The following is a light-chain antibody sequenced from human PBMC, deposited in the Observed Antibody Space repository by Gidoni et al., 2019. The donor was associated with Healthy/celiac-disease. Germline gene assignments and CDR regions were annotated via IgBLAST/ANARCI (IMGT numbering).Light chain of an antibody. Sequence: SSELTQDPAVSVALGQTVRITCQGDSLRSYYASWYQQKPGQAPVLVIYGKNNRPSGIPDRISGSSSGNTASLTITGTQAEDEADYYCNSRDSSGNHLVFGGGTKLT. V-gene: IGLV3-19*01. J-gene: IGLJ2*01. CDR2: GKN. CDR1: SLRSYY. CDR3: NSRDSSGNHLV.